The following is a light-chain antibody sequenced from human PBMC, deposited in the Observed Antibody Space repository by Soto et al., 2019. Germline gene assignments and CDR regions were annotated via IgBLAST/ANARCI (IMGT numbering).Light chain of an antibody. V-gene: IGKV3-11*01. J-gene: IGKJ5*01. CDR3: QQRNYWPIT. CDR1: QTVSIY. Sequence: ETVLTQSPATLSLSPGERATLSCRASQTVSIYLAWYQQKPGQAPRLLIYDASNRATDIPPRFSGSGSGTDFTLTISSLEPEDFAVYYCQQRNYWPITFGQGTRLEMK. CDR2: DAS.